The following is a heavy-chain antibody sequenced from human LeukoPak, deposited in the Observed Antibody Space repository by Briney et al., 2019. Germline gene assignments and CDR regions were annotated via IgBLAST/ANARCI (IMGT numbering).Heavy chain of an antibody. D-gene: IGHD6-19*01. J-gene: IGHJ4*02. V-gene: IGHV4-31*03. Sequence: PSQTLSLTCTVSGGSISSGGYYWSWIRQHPGKGLEWIGYIYYSGSTYYNPSLKSRVTISVDTSKNQFSLKLSSVTAADTAVYYCARDNARAVAGTSFDYWGQETLVTVSS. CDR2: IYYSGST. CDR3: ARDNARAVAGTSFDY. CDR1: GGSISSGGYY.